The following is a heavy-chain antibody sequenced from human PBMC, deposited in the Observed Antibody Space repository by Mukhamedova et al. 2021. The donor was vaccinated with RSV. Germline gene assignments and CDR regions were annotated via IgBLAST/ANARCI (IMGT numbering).Heavy chain of an antibody. Sequence: GLEYVSAISSNGGSTYYANSVKGRFTISRDNSKNTLYLQMGSLRAEDMAVYYCARGLWLIDYWAREPWSPSP. D-gene: IGHD5-18*01. CDR2: ISSNGGST. CDR3: ARGLWLIDY. J-gene: IGHJ4*02. V-gene: IGHV3-64*01.